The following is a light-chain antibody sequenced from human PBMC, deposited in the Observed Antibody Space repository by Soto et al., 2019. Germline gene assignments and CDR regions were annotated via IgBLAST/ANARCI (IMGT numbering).Light chain of an antibody. CDR2: DVT. J-gene: IGLJ1*01. CDR3: CSYAGGYIYL. Sequence: QSVLTQPCALSGSPGQSVTISYTGTGNDVGAYNYVSCYKQHPGRPPKLMIYDVTKWPSGVPERFSGSKSGNTASLTISGLQAEDEADYFCCSYAGGYIYLFGTGTKVTVL. V-gene: IGLV2-11*01. CDR1: GNDVGAYNY.